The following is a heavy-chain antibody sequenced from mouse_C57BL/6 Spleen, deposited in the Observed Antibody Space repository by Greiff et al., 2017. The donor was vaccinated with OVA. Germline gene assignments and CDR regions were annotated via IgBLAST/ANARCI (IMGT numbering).Heavy chain of an antibody. CDR1: GFNIKDYY. CDR2: IDPEDGET. D-gene: IGHD1-1*01. V-gene: IGHV14-2*01. CDR3: TRNYGSSYEYYFDY. Sequence: EVQLQQSGAELVKPGASVKLSCTASGFNIKDYYMHWVKQRTEQGLEWIGRIDPEDGETKYAPKFQGKATITADTSSNTAYLQLSSLTSEDTAVYYCTRNYGSSYEYYFDYWGQGTTLTVSS. J-gene: IGHJ2*01.